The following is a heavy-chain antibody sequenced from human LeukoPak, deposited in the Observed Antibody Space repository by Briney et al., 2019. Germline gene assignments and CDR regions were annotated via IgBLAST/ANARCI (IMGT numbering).Heavy chain of an antibody. CDR2: INKDGSDA. V-gene: IGHV3-74*01. CDR1: GFTFSSHW. Sequence: PGGSLRLSCAASGFTFSSHWMHWVRQAPGKGLVWVSRINKDGSDAIYADSVKGRFTISRDNAKNTLYLQMNSLSAEDTAVYYCARGLSPSEAYDTWGQGTMVAVSS. J-gene: IGHJ3*02. D-gene: IGHD5/OR15-5a*01. CDR3: ARGLSPSEAYDT.